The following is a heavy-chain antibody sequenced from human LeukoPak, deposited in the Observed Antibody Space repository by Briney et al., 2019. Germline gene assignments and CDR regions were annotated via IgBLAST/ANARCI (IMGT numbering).Heavy chain of an antibody. J-gene: IGHJ4*02. V-gene: IGHV3-21*01. D-gene: IGHD3-22*01. CDR2: ISGSSNYM. CDR3: AKAYYDSSGYSYYFDY. CDR1: GFPLSAYS. Sequence: GGSLRLSCAASGFPLSAYSMNWVRQAPGKGLEWVSSISGSSNYMYYADSVKGRFTISRDNAKNSLYLQMNSLRAEDTAVYYCAKAYYDSSGYSYYFDYWGQGTLVTVSS.